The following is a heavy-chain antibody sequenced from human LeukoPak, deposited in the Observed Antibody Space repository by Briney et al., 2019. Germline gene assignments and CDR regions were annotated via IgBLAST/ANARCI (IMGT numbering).Heavy chain of an antibody. D-gene: IGHD6-13*01. V-gene: IGHV4-34*01. CDR2: INHSGST. Sequence: SETLSLTCAVYGGSFSSYYWSWIRQPPEKGLEWIGEINHSGSTNYNPSLKSRVAMSVDTSKNQVSLKLSSVTASDTAVYYCARGTGSSWDGGPFDSWGQGTLVTVSS. J-gene: IGHJ4*02. CDR3: ARGTGSSWDGGPFDS. CDR1: GGSFSSYY.